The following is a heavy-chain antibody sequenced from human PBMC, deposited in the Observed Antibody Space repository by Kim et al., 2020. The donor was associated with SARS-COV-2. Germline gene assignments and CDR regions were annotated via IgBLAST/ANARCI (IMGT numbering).Heavy chain of an antibody. J-gene: IGHJ3*02. Sequence: NPALKSRVTISVDTSKNQFSLKLSAVTAADTAVYYCARDTITGTTHAFDIWGQGTMVTVSS. CDR3: ARDTITGTTHAFDI. V-gene: IGHV4-30-2*05. D-gene: IGHD1-7*01.